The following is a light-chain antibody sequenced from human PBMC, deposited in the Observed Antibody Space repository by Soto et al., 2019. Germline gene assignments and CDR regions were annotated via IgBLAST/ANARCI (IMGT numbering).Light chain of an antibody. Sequence: EIVLTQSPGTLSLSPGERATFSCRASQSVSSNYLAWYQQKPGQAPRLLIYGAFKRATGIPDRFSGSGSGTDFTLTISRMEPEDFAVYYCQQRSNWPPLITFGQGTRLEIK. CDR2: GAF. CDR3: QQRSNWPPLIT. J-gene: IGKJ5*01. V-gene: IGKV3D-20*02. CDR1: QSVSSNY.